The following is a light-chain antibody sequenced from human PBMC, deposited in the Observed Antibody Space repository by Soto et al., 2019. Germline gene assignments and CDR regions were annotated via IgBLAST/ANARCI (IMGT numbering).Light chain of an antibody. CDR3: CSYAGSSTYV. CDR2: EVS. J-gene: IGLJ1*01. CDR1: SSEVGSYNL. Sequence: QSVLTQPASVSGSPGQSITISRTGTSSEVGSYNLVSWYQQHPGKAPKLMIYEVSKRPSGVSNRFSGSKSGNTASLTISWLQAEDEADYYCCSYAGSSTYVFGTGTKVTVL. V-gene: IGLV2-23*02.